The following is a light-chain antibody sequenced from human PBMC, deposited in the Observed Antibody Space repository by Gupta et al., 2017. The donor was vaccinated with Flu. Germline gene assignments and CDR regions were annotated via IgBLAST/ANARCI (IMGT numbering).Light chain of an antibody. CDR1: QSISSY. CDR2: AAS. V-gene: IGKV1-39*01. CDR3: QQSYSTPRT. J-gene: IGKJ1*01. Sequence: PSSLSASVGDRVTITYRASQSISSYLNWYQQKPGKAPKLLIYAASSLQSGVPSRFSGSGSGTDFTLTISSLQPEDFATYYCQQSYSTPRTFGQGTKVEIK.